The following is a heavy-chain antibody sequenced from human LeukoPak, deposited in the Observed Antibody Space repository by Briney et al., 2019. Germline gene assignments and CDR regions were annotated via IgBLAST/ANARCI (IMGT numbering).Heavy chain of an antibody. Sequence: ASVKVSCKASGGTFSSYAISWVRQAPGQGLEWMGWMNPNSGNTGYAQKFQGRVTITRNTSISTAYMELSSLRSEDTAVYYCARAPWFDPWGQGTLVTASS. CDR3: ARAPWFDP. J-gene: IGHJ5*02. CDR2: MNPNSGNT. CDR1: GGTFSSYA. V-gene: IGHV1-8*03.